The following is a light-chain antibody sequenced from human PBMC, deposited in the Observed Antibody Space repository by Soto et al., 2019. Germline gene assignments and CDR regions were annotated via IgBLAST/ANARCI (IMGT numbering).Light chain of an antibody. CDR3: QQYYSYPWT. CDR2: WAS. CDR1: QSVLYSSNNKNY. J-gene: IGKJ1*01. Sequence: DIVMTQSPDSLAVSLGERATINCKSSQSVLYSSNNKNYLAWYQQKPGQPPKLLISWASTREYGVPDRFSGSGSGTDFTLTISSLQAEDVAVYYCQQYYSYPWTFGRGTKVEIK. V-gene: IGKV4-1*01.